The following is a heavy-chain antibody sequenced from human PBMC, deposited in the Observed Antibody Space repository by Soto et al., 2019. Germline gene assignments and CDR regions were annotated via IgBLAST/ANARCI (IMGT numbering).Heavy chain of an antibody. CDR2: IYYSGST. J-gene: IGHJ5*02. D-gene: IGHD3-10*01. CDR3: ARRGSVTYGWFDP. CDR1: GGSISSSSYY. V-gene: IGHV4-39*01. Sequence: SETLSLTCTVSGGSISSSSYYWGWVRQPPGKGLEWIGSIYYSGSTFYNPSLKSRVTISVDTSKNQFSLELGPVAAADTAIYYCARRGSVTYGWFDPWGQGILVTVSS.